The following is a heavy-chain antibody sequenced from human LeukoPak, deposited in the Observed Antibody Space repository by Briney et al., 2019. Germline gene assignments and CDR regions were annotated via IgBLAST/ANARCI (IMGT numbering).Heavy chain of an antibody. D-gene: IGHD6-13*01. CDR3: AVYSSTLYYYYGMDV. Sequence: GSSVKVSCKASGGTFSSYAISWGRQAPGQGLEWMGGIIPIFGTANYAQKFQGRVTITADKSTSTAYMELSSLRSEDTAVYYCAVYSSTLYYYYGMDVWGKGTTVTVSS. V-gene: IGHV1-69*06. CDR2: IIPIFGTA. J-gene: IGHJ6*04. CDR1: GGTFSSYA.